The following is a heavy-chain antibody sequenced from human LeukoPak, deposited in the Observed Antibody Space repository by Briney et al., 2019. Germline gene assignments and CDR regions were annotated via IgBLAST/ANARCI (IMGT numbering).Heavy chain of an antibody. J-gene: IGHJ5*02. CDR2: IYYRGST. V-gene: IGHV4-34*11. CDR1: GGSFSGYY. CDR3: ARVGNVVGTILP. D-gene: IGHD1-26*01. Sequence: PSETLSLTCAVYGGSFSGYYWSWIRQPPGKGLEWIGNIYYRGSTYNNPALKSRVTISVDTSKNQFSLKLNSVTAADTAVYYCARVGNVVGTILPWGQGTLVTVSS.